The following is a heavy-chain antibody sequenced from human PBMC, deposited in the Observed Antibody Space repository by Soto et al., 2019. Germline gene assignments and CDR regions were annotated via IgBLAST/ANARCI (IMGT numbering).Heavy chain of an antibody. V-gene: IGHV1-18*04. CDR3: ARVVGARGFSSTSYLWDNPHYYYYYGMDV. CDR1: GYTFTSYG. J-gene: IGHJ6*02. D-gene: IGHD2-2*01. Sequence: QVQLVQSGAEVKKPGASVKVSCKASGYTFTSYGISWVRQAPGQGLEWMGWISAYNGNTNYAQKLQGRVTMTTDTSTSTAYLALRSLRSDATAVYYCARVVGARGFSSTSYLWDNPHYYYYYGMDVWGQGTTVTVSS. CDR2: ISAYNGNT.